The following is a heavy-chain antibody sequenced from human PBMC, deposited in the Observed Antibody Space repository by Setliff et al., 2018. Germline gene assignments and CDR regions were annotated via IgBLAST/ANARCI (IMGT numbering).Heavy chain of an antibody. CDR2: INAKSGGT. CDR1: GCTLSEYY. Sequence: ASVKVSCKASGCTLSEYYMHWVRQAPGQGLEWMGSINAKSGGTNYAQKFRGRIIITRDTAIATVYLELSGLQSDDTAIYFCVRCGGVRGVLYNWFDPWGQGTLVTVSS. CDR3: VRCGGVRGVLYNWFDP. J-gene: IGHJ5*02. D-gene: IGHD3-10*01. V-gene: IGHV1-2*02.